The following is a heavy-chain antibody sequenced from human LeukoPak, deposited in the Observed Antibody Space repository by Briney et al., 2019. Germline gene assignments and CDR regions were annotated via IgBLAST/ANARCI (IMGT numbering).Heavy chain of an antibody. CDR1: GFTFSSYS. J-gene: IGHJ6*03. D-gene: IGHD6-19*01. Sequence: GGSLRLSCAASGFTFSSYSMNWVRQAPGKGLEWVANIKQDGSEKYYVDSVKGRFTISRDNAKNSLYLQMNSLRAEDTAVYYCAREYSSGWYEYYYYMDVWGKGTTVTISS. CDR3: AREYSSGWYEYYYYMDV. CDR2: IKQDGSEK. V-gene: IGHV3-7*01.